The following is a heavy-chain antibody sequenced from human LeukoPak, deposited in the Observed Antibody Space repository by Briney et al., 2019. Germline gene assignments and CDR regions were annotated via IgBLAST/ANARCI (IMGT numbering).Heavy chain of an antibody. Sequence: GGSLRLSCAASGVTFSIHGMNWVRQAPGKGLEWVSYIINSGGTVYYTDSVQGRFTISRDNARNSLFLQMNSLRDEDTAVYYCARVGRGVFGMDVWGQRTTVTVSS. J-gene: IGHJ6*02. CDR2: IINSGGTV. CDR1: GVTFSIHG. V-gene: IGHV3-48*02. D-gene: IGHD3-10*01. CDR3: ARVGRGVFGMDV.